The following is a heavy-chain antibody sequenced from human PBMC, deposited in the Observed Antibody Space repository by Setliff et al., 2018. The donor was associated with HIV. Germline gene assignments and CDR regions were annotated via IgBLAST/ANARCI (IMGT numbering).Heavy chain of an antibody. Sequence: PSETLSLTCTVSGGSISSGSYYWSWIRQPAGKGLEWIGRIYTSGSTNYNPSLKSRVSISVDTSKNQFSLKLSSVTAADTALYFCARHGRSYDSGRWYNWFDSWGQGTPVTVSS. CDR1: GGSISSGSYY. D-gene: IGHD3-10*01. V-gene: IGHV4-61*02. CDR2: IYTSGST. J-gene: IGHJ5*01. CDR3: ARHGRSYDSGRWYNWFDS.